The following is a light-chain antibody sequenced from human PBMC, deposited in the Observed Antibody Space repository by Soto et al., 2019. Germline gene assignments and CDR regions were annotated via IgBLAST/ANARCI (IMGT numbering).Light chain of an antibody. CDR2: GAS. CDR3: QQYGSSPRT. CDR1: QSVSSNY. Sequence: EIVLTQSPGSLSLSPGERATLSCRASQSVSSNYLAWYQQKPGQAPRLLIFGASSRATGIPDRFSGSGSGTDFTFTIFRLEPEDFAVYYCQQYGSSPRTFGQGTKLEIK. J-gene: IGKJ2*01. V-gene: IGKV3-20*01.